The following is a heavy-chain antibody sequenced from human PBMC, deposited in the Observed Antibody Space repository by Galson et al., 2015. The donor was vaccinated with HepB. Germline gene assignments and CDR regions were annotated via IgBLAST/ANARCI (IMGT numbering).Heavy chain of an antibody. Sequence: SLRLSCAASGFTFGDYAMSWVRQAPGKGLEWVGFIRSKAYGGTTEYAASVKGRFTISRDDSKSIAYRQMNSLKTEDTAVYYCTSYYDILTGYLRAEYFQHWGQGTLVTVSS. J-gene: IGHJ1*01. V-gene: IGHV3-49*04. CDR3: TSYYDILTGYLRAEYFQH. CDR2: IRSKAYGGTT. CDR1: GFTFGDYA. D-gene: IGHD3-9*01.